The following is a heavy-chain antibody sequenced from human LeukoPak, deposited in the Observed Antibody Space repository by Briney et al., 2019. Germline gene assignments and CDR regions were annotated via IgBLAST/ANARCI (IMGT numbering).Heavy chain of an antibody. V-gene: IGHV3-23*01. Sequence: PGGSLRLSCAASGFTFSSYAMSWVRQAPGKGLEWVSAISGSGGSTYYADSVKGRFTISRDNSRDTLYLQMNSLRAEDTAEYYCAKGYYDYVWESYYFDYWGQGTLVTVSS. J-gene: IGHJ4*02. D-gene: IGHD3-16*01. CDR3: AKGYYDYVWESYYFDY. CDR2: ISGSGGST. CDR1: GFTFSSYA.